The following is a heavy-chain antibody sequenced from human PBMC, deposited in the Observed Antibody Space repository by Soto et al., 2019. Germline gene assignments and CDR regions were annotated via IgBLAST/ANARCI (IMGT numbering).Heavy chain of an antibody. J-gene: IGHJ4*02. CDR2: INPNSGNI. CDR1: GDTFTTYD. D-gene: IGHD3-10*01. Sequence: QVQLVQSGAEVRKPGASVKVSCKASGDTFTTYDINWVRQATGHGLEWMGWINPNSGNIGYAQRFQGRVTMTRDTAIRTAYMEVSSLRSGDTAVYYCARGRASGSYYLLDYWGQGTLVTVSS. CDR3: ARGRASGSYYLLDY. V-gene: IGHV1-8*01.